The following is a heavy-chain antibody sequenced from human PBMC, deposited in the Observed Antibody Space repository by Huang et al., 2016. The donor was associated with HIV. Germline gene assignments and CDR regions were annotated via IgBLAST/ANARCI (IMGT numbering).Heavy chain of an antibody. J-gene: IGHJ6*03. CDR3: ARGGGIQLWLLGYYYMDV. CDR2: ISVYNGNT. V-gene: IGHV1-18*01. Sequence: QVQLVQSGAEVKKPGASVKVSCKASGYTFSSFGISWGRQAPGQGLEGGGWISVYNGNTKFAPKFQGRLTMTTDTSTSTAYMGLRGLRSDDTAVYYCARGGGIQLWLLGYYYMDVWGNGTTVTVSS. CDR1: GYTFSSFG. D-gene: IGHD5-18*01.